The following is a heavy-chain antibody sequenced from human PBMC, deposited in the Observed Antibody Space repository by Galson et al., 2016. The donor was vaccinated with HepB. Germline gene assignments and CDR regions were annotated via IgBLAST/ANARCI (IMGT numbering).Heavy chain of an antibody. CDR3: VRDHWRAGGGSYNVLDI. J-gene: IGHJ3*02. Sequence: SETLSLTCSVSGGSVSSSSHLWTWIRQPPGKGLEWIGNIRDSGSTKYNPSLKSRVVTSIDTSKNQFSLKLTSVTAADTAVDYCVRDHWRAGGGSYNVLDIWGQGTVVTVSS. V-gene: IGHV4-61*01. CDR1: GGSVSSSSHL. D-gene: IGHD1-26*01. CDR2: IRDSGST.